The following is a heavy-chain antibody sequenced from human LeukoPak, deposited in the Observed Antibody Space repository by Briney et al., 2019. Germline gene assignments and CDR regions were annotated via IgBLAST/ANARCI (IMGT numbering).Heavy chain of an antibody. D-gene: IGHD2-21*01. V-gene: IGHV1-69*05. Sequence: SVKVSCKASGGTLSSYAISWVRQAPGQGLEWMGRIIPIFGTANYAQKFQGRVTITTDESTSTAYMELSSLRSEDTAVYYCARAMLIRRSVFDYWGQGTLVTVSS. CDR1: GGTLSSYA. J-gene: IGHJ4*02. CDR2: IIPIFGTA. CDR3: ARAMLIRRSVFDY.